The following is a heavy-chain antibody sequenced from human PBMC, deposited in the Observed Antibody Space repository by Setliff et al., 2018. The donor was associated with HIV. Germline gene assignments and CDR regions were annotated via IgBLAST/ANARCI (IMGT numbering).Heavy chain of an antibody. Sequence: RASVKVSCKGSGGTFSSYAISWVRQAPGQGLEWMGGIIPIFGPTNYAQKFQGRLTITADESTSTAYMELSSLRSEDTAVYYCVGLGYSFSYRWWFDPWGQGTLVTVSS. CDR3: VGLGYSFSYRWWFDP. J-gene: IGHJ5*02. CDR2: IIPIFGPT. CDR1: GGTFSSYA. D-gene: IGHD5-18*01. V-gene: IGHV1-69*13.